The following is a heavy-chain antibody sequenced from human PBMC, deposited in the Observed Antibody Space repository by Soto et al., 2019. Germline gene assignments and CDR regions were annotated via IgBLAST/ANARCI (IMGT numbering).Heavy chain of an antibody. D-gene: IGHD1-1*01. CDR2: IYATGTT. V-gene: IGHV4-4*07. J-gene: IGHJ5*02. Sequence: SETLSLTCTFCVSSISGFYGSLIRKSAGKGLEWIGRIYATGTTDYNPSLQSRVMMSVDTSKKQLYLKLRSVTAADTAVYYCVTDGTNTLRDWLEHWGKGISVNVSS. CDR1: VSSISGFY. CDR3: VTDGTNTLRDWLEH.